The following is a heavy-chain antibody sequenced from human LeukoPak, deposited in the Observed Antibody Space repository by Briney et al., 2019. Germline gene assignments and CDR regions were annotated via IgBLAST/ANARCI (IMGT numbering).Heavy chain of an antibody. J-gene: IGHJ4*02. V-gene: IGHV3-48*03. Sequence: GGSLRLSCAASGFTFSSYEMNWVRQAPGKGLEWVSYINSSGSTIYYADTVKGRFTISRDNANNSLYLQMNSLRAEDTAVYYCARVEWTKQWLPIKKFDYWGQGTLVTVSS. CDR2: INSSGSTI. D-gene: IGHD6-19*01. CDR1: GFTFSSYE. CDR3: ARVEWTKQWLPIKKFDY.